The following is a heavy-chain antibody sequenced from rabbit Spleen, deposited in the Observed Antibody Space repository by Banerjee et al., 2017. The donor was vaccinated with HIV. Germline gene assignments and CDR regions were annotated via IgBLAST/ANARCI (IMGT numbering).Heavy chain of an antibody. V-gene: IGHV1S40*01. J-gene: IGHJ4*01. CDR2: IHGGSNGNT. CDR3: ARGSYYAPNL. Sequence: QSLEESGGDLVKPGASLTLTCTASGISFSAGYYMCWVRQAPGKGLEWIACIHGGSNGNTYYASWAKGRFTISKTSSTTVTLQMTSLTDADTATYFCARGSYYAPNLWGPGTLVTVS. D-gene: IGHD8-1*01. CDR1: GISFSAGYY.